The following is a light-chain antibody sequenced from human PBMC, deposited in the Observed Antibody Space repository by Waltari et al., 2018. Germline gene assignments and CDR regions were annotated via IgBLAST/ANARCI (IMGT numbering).Light chain of an antibody. Sequence: DIQMTQSPSSVSAFVGDRVTITCRARQSISNWLAWYQQKPGKAPKLLIYGSSDLHSGGPSRFSGSGAGTDFTLTISSLQAEDFATYYCQQVNSFPATFGGGTTVEIK. J-gene: IGKJ4*01. CDR1: QSISNW. CDR2: GSS. CDR3: QQVNSFPAT. V-gene: IGKV1-12*01.